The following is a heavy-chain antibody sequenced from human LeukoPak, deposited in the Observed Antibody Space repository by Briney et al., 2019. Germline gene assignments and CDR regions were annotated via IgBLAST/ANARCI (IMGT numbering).Heavy chain of an antibody. V-gene: IGHV3-21*01. CDR3: ARDIEAAGLFLDY. CDR1: GFTFSSYS. D-gene: IGHD6-13*01. Sequence: EAGGSLRLSCAASGFTFSSYSMNWVRQAPGKGLEWVSSISSSSSYIYYADSVKGRFTISRDNAKNSLYLQMNSLRAEDTAMYYCARDIEAAGLFLDYWGQGTLVTVSS. J-gene: IGHJ4*02. CDR2: ISSSSSYI.